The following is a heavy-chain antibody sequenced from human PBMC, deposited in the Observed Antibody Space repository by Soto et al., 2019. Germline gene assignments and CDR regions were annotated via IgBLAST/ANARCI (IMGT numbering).Heavy chain of an antibody. Sequence: GASVKVSCKASGYTFTSYGISWVRQAPGQGLEWMGWISAYNGNTNYAQKLQGRVTMTTDTSTSTAYMELRSLRSEDTAVYYCARTSYDILTGPRDDWGQGTLVTVSS. CDR1: GYTFTSYG. D-gene: IGHD3-9*01. CDR2: ISAYNGNT. V-gene: IGHV1-18*01. J-gene: IGHJ4*02. CDR3: ARTSYDILTGPRDD.